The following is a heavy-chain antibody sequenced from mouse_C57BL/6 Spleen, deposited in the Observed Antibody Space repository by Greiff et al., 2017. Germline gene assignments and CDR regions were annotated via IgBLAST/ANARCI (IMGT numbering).Heavy chain of an antibody. CDR1: GFTFSSYA. V-gene: IGHV5-9-1*02. CDR3: TRDLGGYAMDY. J-gene: IGHJ4*01. Sequence: EVQVVESGEGLVKPGGSLKLSCAASGFTFSSYAMSWVRQTPEKRLEWVAYISSGGDYIYYADTVKGRFTISRDNARNTLYLQMSSLKSEDTAMYYCTRDLGGYAMDYWGQGTSVTVSS. CDR2: ISSGGDYI.